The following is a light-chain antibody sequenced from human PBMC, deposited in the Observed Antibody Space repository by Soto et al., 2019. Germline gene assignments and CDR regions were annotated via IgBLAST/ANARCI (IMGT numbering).Light chain of an antibody. CDR1: QSISTW. V-gene: IGKV1-5*01. Sequence: DIQMTQSPSTLSASVGDRVTITCRASQSISTWLAWYQQKPGKAPKLLIYDASSLESGVPSRFSGSGSGTEFTLTIISLQPDDFATYYCQQHNSYWAFGQGTKVEIK. CDR2: DAS. CDR3: QQHNSYWA. J-gene: IGKJ1*01.